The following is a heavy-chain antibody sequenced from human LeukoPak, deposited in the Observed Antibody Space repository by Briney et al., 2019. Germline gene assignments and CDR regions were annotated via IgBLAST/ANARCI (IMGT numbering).Heavy chain of an antibody. D-gene: IGHD2-21*02. CDR3: ARERVWRYCGGDSCGWFDP. CDR1: GGSISSYY. J-gene: IGHJ5*02. V-gene: IGHV4-4*07. Sequence: PSETLSLTCTVSGGSISSYYWSWIRQPAGKGLEWIGRIYTSGSTNYNPSLKSRVTISVDTSKNQFSLKLSSVTAAGTAVYYCARERVWRYCGGDSCGWFDPWGQGTLVTVSS. CDR2: IYTSGST.